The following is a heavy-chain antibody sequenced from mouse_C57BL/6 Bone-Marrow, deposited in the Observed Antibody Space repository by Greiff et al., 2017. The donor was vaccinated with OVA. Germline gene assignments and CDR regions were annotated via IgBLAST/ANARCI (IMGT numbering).Heavy chain of an antibody. CDR2: IWTGGGT. D-gene: IGHD1-1*01. CDR3: ARKALIYYYGSSPMDY. V-gene: IGHV2-9-1*01. Sequence: VKLQESGPGLVAPSQSLSITCTVSGFSLTSYAISWVRQPPGKGLEWLGVIWTGGGTNYNSALKSRLSISKDNSKSQVFLKMNSLQTDDTARYYCARKALIYYYGSSPMDYWGQGTSVTVSS. J-gene: IGHJ4*01. CDR1: GFSLTSYA.